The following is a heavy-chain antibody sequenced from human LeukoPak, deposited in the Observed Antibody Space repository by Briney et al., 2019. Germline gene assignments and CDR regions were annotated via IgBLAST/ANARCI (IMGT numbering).Heavy chain of an antibody. D-gene: IGHD3-22*01. V-gene: IGHV3-23*01. CDR3: AKASDYDFPGNNWFDP. CDR2: ISGSGGST. Sequence: GGSLRLSCAASGFTFSSYAMSWVRQAPGKGLEWVSAISGSGGSTYYADSVKGRFTISRDNSKNTLYLQMNSLRAEDTAVYYCAKASDYDFPGNNWFDPWGQGTLVTVSS. J-gene: IGHJ5*02. CDR1: GFTFSSYA.